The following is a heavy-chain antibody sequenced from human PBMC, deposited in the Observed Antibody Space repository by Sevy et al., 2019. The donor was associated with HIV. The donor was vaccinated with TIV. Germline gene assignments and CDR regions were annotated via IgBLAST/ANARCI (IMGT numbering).Heavy chain of an antibody. V-gene: IGHV4-59*13. J-gene: IGHJ4*02. D-gene: IGHD3-16*01. Sequence: SETLSLTCTVSGASFNNFYWGWIRQPPGKGLEWIGYVYYSGSTKYNPSLESRVTISIDTSKNQFSLKMNSVTAAETAVYYCARADRTYVPNWGQGTLVTVSS. CDR3: ARADRTYVPN. CDR1: GASFNNFY. CDR2: VYYSGST.